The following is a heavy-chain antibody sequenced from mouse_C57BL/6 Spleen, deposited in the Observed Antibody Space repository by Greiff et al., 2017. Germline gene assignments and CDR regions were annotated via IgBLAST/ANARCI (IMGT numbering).Heavy chain of an antibody. D-gene: IGHD2-5*01. V-gene: IGHV1-82*01. CDR3: ERCYSNYGPWFAY. Sequence: QVQLQQSGPELVKPGASVKISCKASGYAFSSSWMNWVKQRPGKGLEWIGRIYPGDGDTNYNGKFKGKATLTADKSSSTAYMQLSSLTSEDSAVYSCERCYSNYGPWFAYWGQGTLVTVSA. J-gene: IGHJ3*01. CDR1: GYAFSSSW. CDR2: IYPGDGDT.